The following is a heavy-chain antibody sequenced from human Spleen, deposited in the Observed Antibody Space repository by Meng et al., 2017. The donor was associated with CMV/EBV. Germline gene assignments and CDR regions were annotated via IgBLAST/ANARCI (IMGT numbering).Heavy chain of an antibody. V-gene: IGHV3-48*04. Sequence: GGSLRLSCVASGFDFNDVSTYGMNWVRQAPGKGLEWISYSAYSEVYADSVRGRFTISRDNAKNTLYLQMNSLRAEDTAVYYCARGIGVTPFDPWGQGTLVTVSS. D-gene: IGHD3-16*01. CDR3: ARGIGVTPFDP. J-gene: IGHJ5*02. CDR1: GFDFNDVSTYG. CDR2: SAYSE.